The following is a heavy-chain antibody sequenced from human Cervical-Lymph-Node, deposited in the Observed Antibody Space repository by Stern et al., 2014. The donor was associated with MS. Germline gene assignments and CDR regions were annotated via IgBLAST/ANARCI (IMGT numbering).Heavy chain of an antibody. CDR1: GYIFTDYY. J-gene: IGHJ5*02. CDR2: INPKSGGT. D-gene: IGHD6-6*01. Sequence: QVQLVQSGAEVEKPGASVKVSCKASGYIFTDYYLHWVRQAPGQGLEWMGRINPKSGGTSYAQSFQGRVTLTRDTSITTAYMDLSRLTSDDTAVYYCTRALRIADRPSPGGHWVDPGGQGTLVIVSS. V-gene: IGHV1-2*02. CDR3: TRALRIADRPSPGGHWVDP.